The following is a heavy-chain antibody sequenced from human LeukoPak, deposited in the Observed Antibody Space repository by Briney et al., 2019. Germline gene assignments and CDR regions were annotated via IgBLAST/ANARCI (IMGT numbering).Heavy chain of an antibody. CDR3: ATDGRYYYDSSAYQFDY. Sequence: PGGSLRLSCAASGFTFSSYGMHWVRQAPGKGLEWVAFIRYDGSNKYYADSVKGRFTISRDNSKNTLYLQMNSLRAEDTAVYYCATDGRYYYDSSAYQFDYWGQGTLVTVSS. CDR2: IRYDGSNK. D-gene: IGHD3-22*01. CDR1: GFTFSSYG. V-gene: IGHV3-30*02. J-gene: IGHJ4*02.